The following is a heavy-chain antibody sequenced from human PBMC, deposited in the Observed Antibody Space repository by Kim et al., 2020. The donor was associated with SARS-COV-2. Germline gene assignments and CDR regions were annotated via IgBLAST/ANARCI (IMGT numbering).Heavy chain of an antibody. CDR3: ARDLYYYDTSGLIKGNNWFDP. CDR2: INPNSGGT. Sequence: ASVKVSCKASGYTFTNYYMHWVRQAPGQGLEWMGRINPNSGGTNYAQKFQDRVTMTRDTSISTAYMELSGLRSDDTAVYYCARDLYYYDTSGLIKGNNWFDPWGQGTLVTVSS. V-gene: IGHV1-2*06. CDR1: GYTFTNYY. J-gene: IGHJ5*02. D-gene: IGHD3-22*01.